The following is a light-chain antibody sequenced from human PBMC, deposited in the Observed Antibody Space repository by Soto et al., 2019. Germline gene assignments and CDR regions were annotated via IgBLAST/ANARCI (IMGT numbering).Light chain of an antibody. CDR3: SSYTSSSTLYV. CDR2: DVS. CDR1: SSDAGGYNY. Sequence: QSVLAQPASVSGSPGQSITFSCTGTSSDAGGYNYVSWYQHHPGKAPKLIIYDVSNRPSGVSNRFSASKSGNTASLTISGLQAEDEADYYCSSYTSSSTLYVFGTGTKVTVL. V-gene: IGLV2-14*03. J-gene: IGLJ1*01.